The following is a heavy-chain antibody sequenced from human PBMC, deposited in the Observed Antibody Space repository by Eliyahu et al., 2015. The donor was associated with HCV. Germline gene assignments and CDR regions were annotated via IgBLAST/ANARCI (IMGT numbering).Heavy chain of an antibody. CDR3: ARRGRRNWNDEVGNWFDP. CDR2: IYPGDSDT. Sequence: EVQLVQSGAEVKKPGESLKISCKGSGYSFTSYWIGWVRQMPGKGLEWMGIIYPGDSDTRYSPSFQGQVTISADKSISTAYLQWSSLKASDTAMYYCARRGRRNWNDEVGNWFDPWGQGTLVTVSS. D-gene: IGHD1-1*01. CDR1: GYSFTSYW. V-gene: IGHV5-51*03. J-gene: IGHJ5*02.